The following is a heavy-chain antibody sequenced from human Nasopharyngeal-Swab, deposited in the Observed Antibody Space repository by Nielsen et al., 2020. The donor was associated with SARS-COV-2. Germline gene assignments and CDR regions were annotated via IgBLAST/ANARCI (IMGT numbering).Heavy chain of an antibody. Sequence: SLKISCAASGFTFDDYAMHWVRQAPGKGLEWVSCISWNGGNIGYADSVKGRFTISRDNAKNSLYLQMNSLRAEDTALYYCAKASFPSRGSARFNFFDYWGQGALVTVSS. J-gene: IGHJ4*02. V-gene: IGHV3-9*01. CDR3: AKASFPSRGSARFNFFDY. D-gene: IGHD1-26*01. CDR2: ISWNGGNI. CDR1: GFTFDDYA.